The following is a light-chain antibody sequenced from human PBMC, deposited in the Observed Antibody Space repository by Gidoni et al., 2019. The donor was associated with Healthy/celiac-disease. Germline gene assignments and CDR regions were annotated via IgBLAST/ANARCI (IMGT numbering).Light chain of an antibody. Sequence: DIQMTQPPSSLSASVGDRVTIPCRASQSISSYLNWYQQKPGKAPKLLIYAASSLQSGVPSRFSGSGSGTDFTLTISSLQPKDFATYCYQRSYSTPKITFGQGTRLEIK. J-gene: IGKJ5*01. CDR1: QSISSY. CDR3: QRSYSTPKIT. V-gene: IGKV1-39*01. CDR2: AAS.